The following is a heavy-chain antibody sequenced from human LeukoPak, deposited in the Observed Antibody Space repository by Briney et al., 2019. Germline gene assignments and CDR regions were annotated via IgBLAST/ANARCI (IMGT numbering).Heavy chain of an antibody. CDR1: GGSISSYY. J-gene: IGHJ4*02. V-gene: IGHV4-59*12. Sequence: SETLSLTCTVSGGSISSYYWSWIRQPPGKGLEWIGYIYYSGSTNYNPSLKSRVTISVDTSKNQFSLKLSSVTAADTAVYYCATSMVRGATKYWGQGTLVTVSS. CDR2: IYYSGST. CDR3: ATSMVRGATKY. D-gene: IGHD3-10*01.